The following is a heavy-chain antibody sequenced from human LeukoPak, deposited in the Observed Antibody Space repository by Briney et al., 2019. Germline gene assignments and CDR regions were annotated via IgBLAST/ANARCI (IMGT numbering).Heavy chain of an antibody. J-gene: IGHJ5*02. D-gene: IGHD5-18*01. CDR1: GGCFSGYY. CDR2: INHSGST. CDR3: AQRIQLWLGGWFDP. Sequence: SETLSLTCAVYGGCFSGYYWSCIRQPPGKGLEWIGEINHSGSTNYNPSLKSRVTISVDTSKNQFSLKLSSVTAADTAVYYCAQRIQLWLGGWFDPWGQGTLVTVSS. V-gene: IGHV4-34*01.